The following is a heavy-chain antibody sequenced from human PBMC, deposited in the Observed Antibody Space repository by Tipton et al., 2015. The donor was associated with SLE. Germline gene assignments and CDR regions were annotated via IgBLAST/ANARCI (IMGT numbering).Heavy chain of an antibody. CDR1: GFTSSTYD. Sequence: SLRLSCAASGFTSSTYDMSWVRQAPGKGLEWVSAITGSGDRTYYIDSVKGRSTISRDNSKNSLYLQMNGLRAEDTAVYYCARSPVDYWYGYSAWGQGTLVTVSS. CDR2: ITGSGDRT. D-gene: IGHD3-3*01. J-gene: IGHJ4*02. CDR3: ARSPVDYWYGYSA. V-gene: IGHV3-23*01.